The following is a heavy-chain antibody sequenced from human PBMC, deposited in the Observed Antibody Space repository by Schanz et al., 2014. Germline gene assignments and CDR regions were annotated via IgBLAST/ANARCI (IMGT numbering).Heavy chain of an antibody. CDR1: GFTVSSDH. CDR3: ARDGNYYGSRNYYKTPYYFDY. D-gene: IGHD3-10*01. J-gene: IGHJ4*02. Sequence: EVQLVESGGGFVQPGGSLGLSCVVSGFTVSSDHMSWVRQAPGKGLEWVSTIYASGATYYADSVKRRFTISGDISKNTLHLQVTSLRAEDTAIYYCARDGNYYGSRNYYKTPYYFDYWGQGTLVTVSS. V-gene: IGHV3-66*01. CDR2: IYASGAT.